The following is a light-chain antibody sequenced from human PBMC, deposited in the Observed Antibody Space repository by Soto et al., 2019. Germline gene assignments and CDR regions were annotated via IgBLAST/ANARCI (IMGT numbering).Light chain of an antibody. CDR2: GAS. V-gene: IGKV3-20*01. CDR3: QQYGSSPPIS. Sequence: IFLQQSPGTLSLSPGERAPLSCRASQSVSSSYLAWYQQKPGQAPRLLIYGASSRATGIPDRFSGSGSGTDFTLTISRLEPEDFAVYYCQQYGSSPPISFGQGIRLEIK. J-gene: IGKJ5*01. CDR1: QSVSSSY.